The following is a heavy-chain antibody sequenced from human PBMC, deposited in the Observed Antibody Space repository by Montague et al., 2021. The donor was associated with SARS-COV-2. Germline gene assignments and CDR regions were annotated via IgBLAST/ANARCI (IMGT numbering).Heavy chain of an antibody. CDR2: IDWDDDK. D-gene: IGHD4-23*01. V-gene: IGHV2-70*01. J-gene: IGHJ4*02. Sequence: PALVKPTQTLTLTCTFSGFSLSTSGMCVSWIRQPPGKALEWLTLIDWDDDKYYSTSLKTRLTTSKDTSKNQVVLTMTNMDPVDTATYYCARSYGTTVVTRGFDYWGQGTLVTVSS. CDR3: ARSYGTTVVTRGFDY. CDR1: GFSLSTSGMC.